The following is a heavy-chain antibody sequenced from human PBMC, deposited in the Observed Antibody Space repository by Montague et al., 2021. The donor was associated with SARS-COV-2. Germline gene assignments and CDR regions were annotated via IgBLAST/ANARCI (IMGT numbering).Heavy chain of an antibody. D-gene: IGHD2-8*02. J-gene: IGHJ3*02. CDR3: AGELLSAFDI. Sequence: SLRLSCAASGFTFSSYAMHWVRQAPGKGLEWVAVISYDGSNKYYADSVKGRFTISRDNSKNTLYLQMNSLRAEDTAVCYCAGELLSAFDIWGQGTMVTVSS. CDR1: GFTFSSYA. V-gene: IGHV3-30-3*01. CDR2: ISYDGSNK.